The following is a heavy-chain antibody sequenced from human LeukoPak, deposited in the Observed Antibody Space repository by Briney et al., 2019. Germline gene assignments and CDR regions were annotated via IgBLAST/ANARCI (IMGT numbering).Heavy chain of an antibody. CDR1: GYTFTGYY. CDR3: ARVNGDYVSPPHYYYYYYMDV. V-gene: IGHV1-2*02. CDR2: INPNSGGT. Sequence: ASVKVSCRASGYTFTGYYMHWVRQAPGQGLEWMGWINPNSGGTNYAQKFQGRVTMTRDTSISTAYMELSRLRSDDTAVYYCARVNGDYVSPPHYYYYYYMDVWGKGTTVTISS. J-gene: IGHJ6*03. D-gene: IGHD4-17*01.